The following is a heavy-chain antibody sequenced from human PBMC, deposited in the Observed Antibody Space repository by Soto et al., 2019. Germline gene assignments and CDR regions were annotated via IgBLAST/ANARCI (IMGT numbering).Heavy chain of an antibody. CDR3: VKDRWVDF. J-gene: IGHJ4*02. Sequence: PGGSLRLSCAASGFTFSSYAMSWVRQAPGKGLEYVSSISSNGGPTYYVDSVKGRFTISRDNSKNTLYLQMSSLRPEDTAVYYCVKDRWVDFWGQGTLVTVSS. CDR1: GFTFSSYA. CDR2: ISSNGGPT. D-gene: IGHD1-26*01. V-gene: IGHV3-64D*06.